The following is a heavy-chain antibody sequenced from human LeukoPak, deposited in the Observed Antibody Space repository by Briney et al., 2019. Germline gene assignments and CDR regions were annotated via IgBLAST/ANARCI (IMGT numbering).Heavy chain of an antibody. J-gene: IGHJ4*02. V-gene: IGHV3-9*01. CDR3: AKDIASSVVTTPYYFDY. D-gene: IGHD4-17*01. Sequence: GGSLRLSCAASGFTFDDYAMHWVRQAPGKGLEWVSGISWNSGSIGYADSVKGRFTISRDNVKNSLYLQMNSLRAEDTALYYCAKDIASSVVTTPYYFDYWGQGTLVTVSS. CDR1: GFTFDDYA. CDR2: ISWNSGSI.